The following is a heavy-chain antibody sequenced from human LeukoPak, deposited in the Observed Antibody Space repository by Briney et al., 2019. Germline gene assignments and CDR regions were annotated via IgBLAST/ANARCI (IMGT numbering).Heavy chain of an antibody. V-gene: IGHV4-59*08. Sequence: SETLSLTCTVSGGSISSYYWSWIRQPPGKGLEWIGYIYYSGSTNYNPSLKSRVTISVDTSKNQFSLKLRSVTAADTAVYYCARDYYYGSGSYVDYWGQGTLVTVSS. J-gene: IGHJ4*02. CDR2: IYYSGST. CDR1: GGSISSYY. D-gene: IGHD3-10*01. CDR3: ARDYYYGSGSYVDY.